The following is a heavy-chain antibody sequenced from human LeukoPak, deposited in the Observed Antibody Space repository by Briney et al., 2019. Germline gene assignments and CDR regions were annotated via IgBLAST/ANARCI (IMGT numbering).Heavy chain of an antibody. V-gene: IGHV3-64*01. CDR3: AREAKGSGWSIDY. CDR2: ISSNGGST. CDR1: GFTFSSYA. D-gene: IGHD6-19*01. J-gene: IGHJ4*02. Sequence: GRSLRLSCAASGFTFSSYAMHWVRQAPGKGLEYVSAISSNGGSTYYANSVKGRFTISRDNSKNTLYLQMGSLRAEDMAVYYCAREAKGSGWSIDYWGQGTLVTASS.